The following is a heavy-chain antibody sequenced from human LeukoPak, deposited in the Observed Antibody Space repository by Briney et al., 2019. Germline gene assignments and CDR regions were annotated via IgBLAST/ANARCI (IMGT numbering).Heavy chain of an antibody. V-gene: IGHV1-69*13. CDR1: GGTFSSYA. Sequence: GASVNVSCKASGGTFSSYAISWVRQAPGQGLEWMGGIIPIFGTANYAQKFQGRVTITADESTSTAYMELSSLRSEDTAVYYCASHRQQLAPFDPWGQGTLVTVSS. CDR2: IIPIFGTA. D-gene: IGHD6-13*01. CDR3: ASHRQQLAPFDP. J-gene: IGHJ5*02.